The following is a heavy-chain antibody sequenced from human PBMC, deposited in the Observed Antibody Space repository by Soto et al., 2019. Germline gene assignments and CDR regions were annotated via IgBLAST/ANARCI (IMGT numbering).Heavy chain of an antibody. CDR1: GYTLTELS. Sequence: ASVKVSCKVSGYTLTELSMHWVRQAPGKGLEWMGGFDPEDGETIYAQKFQGRVTMTEDTPTDTAYMELSSLRSEDTAVYYCATDVLAASKYDYWGQGTLVTVSS. CDR2: FDPEDGET. J-gene: IGHJ4*02. D-gene: IGHD6-6*01. CDR3: ATDVLAASKYDY. V-gene: IGHV1-24*01.